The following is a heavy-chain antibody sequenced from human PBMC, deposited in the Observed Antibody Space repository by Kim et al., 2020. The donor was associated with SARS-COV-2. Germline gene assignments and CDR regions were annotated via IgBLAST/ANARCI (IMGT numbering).Heavy chain of an antibody. D-gene: IGHD1-26*01. CDR3: ARESPTTVGFDY. V-gene: IGHV1-8*01. J-gene: IGHJ4*02. Sequence: GYAQKFQGRVTMTRNTSISTAYMELSSLRSEDMAVYYCARESPTTVGFDYWGQGTLVTVSS.